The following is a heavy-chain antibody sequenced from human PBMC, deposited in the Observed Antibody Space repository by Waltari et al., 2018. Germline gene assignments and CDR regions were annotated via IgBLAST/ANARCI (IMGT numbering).Heavy chain of an antibody. CDR2: IRWTSDNI. J-gene: IGHJ6*02. Sequence: EVQLVESGGGLVQPGRSLRLSCVVSGFPFDEYAMHWVRQAPGKGVEWVAGIRWTSDNIGYADSGKGRFTIYRDNARNSLYLQMTSLRSEDTALYYCAKAFARYCSSYDCYYGMDVWGQGTTVTVSS. CDR1: GFPFDEYA. D-gene: IGHD2-15*01. CDR3: AKAFARYCSSYDCYYGMDV. V-gene: IGHV3-9*01.